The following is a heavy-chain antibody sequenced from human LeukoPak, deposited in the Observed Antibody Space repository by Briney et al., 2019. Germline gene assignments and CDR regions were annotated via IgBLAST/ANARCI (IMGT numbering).Heavy chain of an antibody. CDR3: ARSRYCSSTSCYTENYYYYYYMDV. J-gene: IGHJ6*03. CDR1: GGSFSGYY. D-gene: IGHD2-2*02. Sequence: PSETLSLTCAVYGGSFSGYYWSWVRQPPGKGLEWIGEINHSGSTNYNPSLKSRVTISVDTSKNQFSLKLSSVTAADTAVYYCARSRYCSSTSCYTENYYYYYYMDVWGKGTTVTVSS. CDR2: INHSGST. V-gene: IGHV4-34*01.